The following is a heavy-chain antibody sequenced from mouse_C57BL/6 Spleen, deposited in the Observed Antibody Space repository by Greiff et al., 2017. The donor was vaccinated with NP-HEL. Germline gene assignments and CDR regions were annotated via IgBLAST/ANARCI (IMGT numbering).Heavy chain of an antibody. V-gene: IGHV5-6*01. CDR3: ARHEEFYWYFDV. CDR2: ISSGGSYT. CDR1: GFTFSSYG. J-gene: IGHJ1*03. Sequence: EVQGVESGGDLVKPGGSLKLSCAASGFTFSSYGMSWVRQTPDKRLEWVATISSGGSYTYYPDSVKGRFTISRDNAKNTLYLQMSSLKSEDTAMYYCARHEEFYWYFDVWGTGTTVTVSS.